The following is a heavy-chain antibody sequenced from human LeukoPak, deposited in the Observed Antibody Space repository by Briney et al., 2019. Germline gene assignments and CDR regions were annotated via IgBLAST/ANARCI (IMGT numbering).Heavy chain of an antibody. V-gene: IGHV1-46*01. CDR2: IAPSVDTT. J-gene: IGHJ4*02. Sequence: ASVKVSCKSFGFTFTNYLLHWVRQAPGQSLEWVGRIAPSVDTTNYAQKFRGRVTMTRDTSTGTVYMELSSLRSDDTAIYYCVREESGGYFDYWGQGTLVTVSP. CDR3: VREESGGYFDY. D-gene: IGHD2-8*02. CDR1: GFTFTNYL.